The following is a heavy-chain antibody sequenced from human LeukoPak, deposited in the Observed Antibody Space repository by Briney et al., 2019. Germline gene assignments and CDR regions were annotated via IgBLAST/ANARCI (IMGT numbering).Heavy chain of an antibody. D-gene: IGHD3-16*01. CDR1: GGSISSYY. V-gene: IGHV4-59*01. Sequence: SETLSLTCTVPGGSISSYYWSWIRQPPGKGLEWIGYIYYSGSTNYNPSLKSRVTISVDTSKNQFSLKLSSVTAADTAVYYCARYPVWGDAFDIWGQGTMVTVSS. CDR2: IYYSGST. J-gene: IGHJ3*02. CDR3: ARYPVWGDAFDI.